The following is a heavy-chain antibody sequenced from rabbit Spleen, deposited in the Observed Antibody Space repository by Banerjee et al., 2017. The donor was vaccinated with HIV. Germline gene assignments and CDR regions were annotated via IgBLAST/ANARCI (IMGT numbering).Heavy chain of an antibody. Sequence: QEQLVESGGGLAQPGGSLALTCKASGFSFSSSDYICWVRQAPGKGLEWISCIDTNDGDTDYANWPKGRFTISKTSSTTVTLQMTSLTAADTATYFCARNYVNAFDPRGQGTLVTVS. CDR1: GFSFSSSDY. CDR2: IDTNDGDT. D-gene: IGHD1-1*01. V-gene: IGHV1S45*01. CDR3: ARNYVNAFDP. J-gene: IGHJ2*01.